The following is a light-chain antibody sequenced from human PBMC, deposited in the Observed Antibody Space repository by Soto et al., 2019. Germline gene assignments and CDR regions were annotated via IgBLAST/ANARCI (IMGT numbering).Light chain of an antibody. CDR2: GAS. V-gene: IGKV3-20*01. CDR3: QHYGSSPGDT. CDR1: QSVSSNY. Sequence: EIVLTQSPGTLSLSPGERATLFCRASQSVSSNYLAWHQQKPGQAPSLLIYGASIKATGIPDRFSGSGSGTDFTLTISILEPEDFALYCCQHYGSSPGDTCGKEHKL. J-gene: IGKJ2*01.